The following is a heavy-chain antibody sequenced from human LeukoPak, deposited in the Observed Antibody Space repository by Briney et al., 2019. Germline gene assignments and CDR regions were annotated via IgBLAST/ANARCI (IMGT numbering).Heavy chain of an antibody. CDR2: IYSCGST. CDR3: ARFDYGDYYTPSFDY. V-gene: IGHV3-66*03. CDR1: GFTVSSNY. D-gene: IGHD4-17*01. J-gene: IGHJ4*02. Sequence: GGSLRLSCAASGFTVSSNYMSWVRQAPGKGLEWVSVIYSCGSTYYADSVKGRFTISRDNSKNTLYLQMNSLRAEDTAVYYCARFDYGDYYTPSFDYWGQGTLVTVSS.